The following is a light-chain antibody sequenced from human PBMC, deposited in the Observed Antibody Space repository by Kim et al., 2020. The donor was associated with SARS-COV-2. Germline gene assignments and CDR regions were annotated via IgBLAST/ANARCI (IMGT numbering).Light chain of an antibody. V-gene: IGLV3-21*04. CDR2: YDS. J-gene: IGLJ2*01. Sequence: PGKPAGITCGGNSIGSKSVHWYQQKPGQATVLVISYDSDRPSGIPERFSGSNSGNTATLTISRVEAGDEADYYCQVWDSSSDHRVVFGGGTQLTVL. CDR1: SIGSKS. CDR3: QVWDSSSDHRVV.